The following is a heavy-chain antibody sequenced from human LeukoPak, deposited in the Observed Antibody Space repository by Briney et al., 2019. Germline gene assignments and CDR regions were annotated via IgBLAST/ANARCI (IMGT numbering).Heavy chain of an antibody. Sequence: PGRSLRLSCAASGFTFDNYAMHWVRHAPGKGLEWVSGIIWNSGSIGYADSVKGRFTISRDNAEHPPCLQMNSLRAADTALYDFAQYMRYYGSGTYFDYWGQGTLVTVSS. CDR2: IIWNSGSI. D-gene: IGHD3-10*01. V-gene: IGHV3-9*01. CDR3: AQYMRYYGSGTYFDY. J-gene: IGHJ4*02. CDR1: GFTFDNYA.